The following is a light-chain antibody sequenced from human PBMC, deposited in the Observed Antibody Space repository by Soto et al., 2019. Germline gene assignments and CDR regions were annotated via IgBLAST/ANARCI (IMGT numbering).Light chain of an antibody. J-gene: IGKJ5*01. CDR1: EDISNS. CDR2: AAS. V-gene: IGKV1-33*01. Sequence: DIQMTQSPSSLSASVGDRVTITCQASEDISNSLNWYQQKPGRAPYRLIYAASTLETGVSSRFSGSGSGTDFTFTISSLRPEDIATYYCQQYSNLPITFGQGTRLDIK. CDR3: QQYSNLPIT.